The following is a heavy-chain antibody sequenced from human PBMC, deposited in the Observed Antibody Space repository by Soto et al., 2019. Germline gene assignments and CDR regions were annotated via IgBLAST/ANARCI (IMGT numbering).Heavy chain of an antibody. CDR3: ARELITGTTTVFDY. CDR2: IYYSGST. CDR1: GGSISTYY. Sequence: SETLSLTCTVSGGSISTYYWSWIRQSPGKGLDWIGYIYYSGSTNYNPSLKSRVTISVDTSKNQFSLKLSSVTAADTAVYYCARELITGTTTVFDYWGQGTLVTVSS. V-gene: IGHV4-59*01. D-gene: IGHD1-20*01. J-gene: IGHJ4*02.